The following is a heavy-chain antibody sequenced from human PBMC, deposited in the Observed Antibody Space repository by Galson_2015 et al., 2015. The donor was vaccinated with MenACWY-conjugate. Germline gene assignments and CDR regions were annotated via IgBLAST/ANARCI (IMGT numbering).Heavy chain of an antibody. CDR2: IRYDGSNK. CDR1: GFTFSSYG. CDR3: AKELYYYDSSGYHH. Sequence: SLRLSCAASGFTFSSYGMHWVRQAPGKGLEWVAFIRYDGSNKYYADSVKGRFTISRDNSKNTLYLQMNSLRAEDTAVYYCAKELYYYDSSGYHHWGQGTLVTVSS. J-gene: IGHJ5*02. V-gene: IGHV3-30*02. D-gene: IGHD3-22*01.